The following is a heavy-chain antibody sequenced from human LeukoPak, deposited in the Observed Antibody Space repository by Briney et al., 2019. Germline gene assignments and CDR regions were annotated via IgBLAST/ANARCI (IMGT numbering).Heavy chain of an antibody. V-gene: IGHV3-30*18. CDR1: GFTFSSYG. CDR3: AKHPSALLLS. D-gene: IGHD2-15*01. CDR2: ISYDGSNK. Sequence: PGGALRLSCAASGFTFSSYGMHWVRQAPGKGLEWVAVISYDGSNKYYADSVKGRFTISRDNATNTLYLQMNSLRAEDTAVYYCAKHPSALLLSWGQGTLVTVSS. J-gene: IGHJ4*02.